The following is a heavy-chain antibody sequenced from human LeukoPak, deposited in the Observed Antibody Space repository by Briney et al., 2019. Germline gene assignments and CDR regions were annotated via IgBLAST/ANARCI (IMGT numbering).Heavy chain of an antibody. Sequence: GGSLRLSCAASGFTFSSYAMSWVRQAPGKGLEWVSAISGSGGSTYYADSVKGRFTISRDNSKNTLYLQMNSLRAEDTAVYHCARDEQQLSLYYFDYWGQRTLVTVSS. CDR3: ARDEQQLSLYYFDY. J-gene: IGHJ4*02. CDR1: GFTFSSYA. D-gene: IGHD6-13*01. V-gene: IGHV3-23*01. CDR2: ISGSGGST.